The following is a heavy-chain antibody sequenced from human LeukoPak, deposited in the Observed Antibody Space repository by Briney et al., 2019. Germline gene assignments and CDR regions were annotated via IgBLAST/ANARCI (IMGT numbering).Heavy chain of an antibody. J-gene: IGHJ4*02. CDR3: ARETTVTLIVTFDY. V-gene: IGHV3-7*01. Sequence: PGGSLRLSCAASGFTFSSYWMSWVRQAPGKGLEWVANIKQDGSEKYYVDSVKGRFTISRDNAKNSLYLQMNSLRAEDTAVYYCARETTVTLIVTFDYWGQGTLVTASS. CDR2: IKQDGSEK. CDR1: GFTFSSYW. D-gene: IGHD4-17*01.